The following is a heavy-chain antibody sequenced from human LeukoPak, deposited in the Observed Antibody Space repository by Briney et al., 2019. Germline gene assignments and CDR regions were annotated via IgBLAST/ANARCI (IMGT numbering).Heavy chain of an antibody. D-gene: IGHD6-6*01. CDR1: GFTFSSYS. J-gene: IGHJ4*02. CDR2: ISSSSSYI. V-gene: IGHV3-21*01. CDR3: ARRGIAARTFDY. Sequence: GGSLRLSCAASGFTFSSYSMNWVRQAPGKGLEWVSSISSSSSYIYYADSVEGRFTISRDNAKNSLYLQMNSLRAEDTAVYYCARRGIAARTFDYWGQGTLVTVSS.